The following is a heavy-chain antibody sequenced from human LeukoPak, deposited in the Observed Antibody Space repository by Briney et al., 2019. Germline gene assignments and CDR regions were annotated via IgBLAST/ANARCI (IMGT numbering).Heavy chain of an antibody. CDR3: ARVLVTMIVVVDDAFDI. CDR2: INHSGST. D-gene: IGHD3-22*01. CDR1: GGSFSGYY. V-gene: IGHV4-34*01. Sequence: SETLSLTCAVYGGSFSGYYWSWIRQPPGKGLEWIGEINHSGSTNYNPSLKSRVTISVDTSKNQFSLKLSSVTAADTAVYYCARVLVTMIVVVDDAFDIWGQGTMVTVSS. J-gene: IGHJ3*02.